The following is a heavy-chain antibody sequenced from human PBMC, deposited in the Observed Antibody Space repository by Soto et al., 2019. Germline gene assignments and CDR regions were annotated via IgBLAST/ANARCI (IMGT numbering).Heavy chain of an antibody. CDR2: IYYSGST. D-gene: IGHD4-17*01. V-gene: IGHV4-30-4*01. CDR1: SGSISSGDYY. Sequence: QVQLHESGPGLVKPSQTLSLTCTVASGSISSGDYYWSWIRQPPGKGLEWIGYIYYSGSTYYNPYVKGRVTITVDASKNKYSLKLSFVTTTDTAVYYCTRGPGYGDDLDYWGQGTLVTVSS. J-gene: IGHJ4*02. CDR3: TRGPGYGDDLDY.